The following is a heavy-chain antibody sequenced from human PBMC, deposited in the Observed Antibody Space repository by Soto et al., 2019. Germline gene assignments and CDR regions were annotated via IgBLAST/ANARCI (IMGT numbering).Heavy chain of an antibody. V-gene: IGHV1-18*01. J-gene: IGHJ4*02. Sequence: GASVKVSCKASGYTFTSYGISWVRQAPGQGLEWMVWISAYNGNTNYAQKLQGRVTMTTDTSTSTAYMELRSLRSDDTAVYYCARDHVDIVATTRKRFDYWGQGTLVTVSS. CDR3: ARDHVDIVATTRKRFDY. CDR2: ISAYNGNT. D-gene: IGHD5-12*01. CDR1: GYTFTSYG.